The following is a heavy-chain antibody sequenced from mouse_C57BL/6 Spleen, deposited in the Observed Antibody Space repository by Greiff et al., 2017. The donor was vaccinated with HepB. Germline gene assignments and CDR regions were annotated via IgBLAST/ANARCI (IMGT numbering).Heavy chain of an antibody. V-gene: IGHV1-54*01. Sequence: VQLQQSGAELVRPGTSVKVSCKASGYAFTNYLIEWVKQRPGQGLEWIGVINPGSGGTNYNEKFKGKATLTADKSSSTAYMQLSSLTSEDSAVYFCASEGVLYYDYDRDYFDYWGQGTTLTVSS. CDR3: ASEGVLYYDYDRDYFDY. D-gene: IGHD2-4*01. CDR1: GYAFTNYL. J-gene: IGHJ2*01. CDR2: INPGSGGT.